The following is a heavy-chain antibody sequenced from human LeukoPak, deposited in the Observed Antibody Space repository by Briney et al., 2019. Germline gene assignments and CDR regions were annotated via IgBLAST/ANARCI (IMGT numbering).Heavy chain of an antibody. V-gene: IGHV3-30-3*01. CDR3: ARTWYSSPFDY. CDR1: GFTFSSYA. D-gene: IGHD6-19*01. Sequence: PGGSLRLSCAASGFTFSSYAMHWVRQAPGKGPEWVAVISHDGSIKDYVDSVKGRFTISRDNSKNTLYLQMNSLRAEDTAVYYCARTWYSSPFDYWGQGTLVTVSS. J-gene: IGHJ4*02. CDR2: ISHDGSIK.